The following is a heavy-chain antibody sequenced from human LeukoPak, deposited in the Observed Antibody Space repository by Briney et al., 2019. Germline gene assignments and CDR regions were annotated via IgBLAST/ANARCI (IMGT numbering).Heavy chain of an antibody. CDR2: IFYSGST. Sequence: SETLSLTCTVSGGSISSGDYYWSWIRQPPGKGLEWIGYIFYSGSTYYNPSLRSRLTISVDMSKNQFSLKLSSVTAADTAVYYCARAPSPAYYAVLNWDQGTLVTVSS. CDR3: ARAPSPAYYAVLN. CDR1: GGSISSGDYY. J-gene: IGHJ4*02. D-gene: IGHD3-9*01. V-gene: IGHV4-30-4*01.